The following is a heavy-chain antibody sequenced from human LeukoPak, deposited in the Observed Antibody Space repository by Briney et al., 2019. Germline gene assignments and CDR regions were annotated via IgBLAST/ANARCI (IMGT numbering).Heavy chain of an antibody. V-gene: IGHV4-39*07. CDR1: GGSISSSSYY. CDR3: ARRVRLVRGINHHFDY. Sequence: SETLSLTCTVSGGSISSSSYYWGWIRQPPGKGLEWIGYISTSGSTYYNPSLKSRVTISIDTSNDQFSLRLNSVTAADTAVYYCARRVRLVRGINHHFDYWGQGSLVTVSS. CDR2: ISTSGST. J-gene: IGHJ4*02. D-gene: IGHD3-10*01.